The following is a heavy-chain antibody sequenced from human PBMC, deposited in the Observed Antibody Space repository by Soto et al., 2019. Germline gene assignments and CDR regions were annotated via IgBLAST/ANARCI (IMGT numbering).Heavy chain of an antibody. CDR1: GFTFSSYA. CDR2: INSDGTTI. J-gene: IGHJ4*02. D-gene: IGHD6-19*01. V-gene: IGHV3-23*01. CDR3: SGLPY. Sequence: GGSLRLSCAASGFTFSSYAMSWVRQAPGKGLEWVSAINSDGTTINYADSVKGRFTISRDNAKNTLYLQMNSLRAEDTGVYYCSGLPYWGQGTLVTVSS.